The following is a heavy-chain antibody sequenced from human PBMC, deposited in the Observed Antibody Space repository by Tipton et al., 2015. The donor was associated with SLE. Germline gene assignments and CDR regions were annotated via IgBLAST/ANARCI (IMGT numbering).Heavy chain of an antibody. V-gene: IGHV4-38-2*02. CDR2: IFHSGDV. D-gene: IGHD2-8*01. Sequence: TLSLTCSVSGSSISSYHWGWIRQPPGKGLEWMGSIFHSGDVYYNPSVKSRVTIPIETSRNQFSLKLTSVTAADTAVYCCVRDGFCRNGVCYRNWFDPWGPGSLVTVSS. J-gene: IGHJ5*02. CDR1: GSSISSYH. CDR3: VRDGFCRNGVCYRNWFDP.